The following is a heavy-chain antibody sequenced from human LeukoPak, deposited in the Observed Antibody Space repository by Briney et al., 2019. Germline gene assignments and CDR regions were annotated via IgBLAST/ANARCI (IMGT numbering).Heavy chain of an antibody. J-gene: IGHJ4*02. CDR2: ISYDGSNK. Sequence: PGGSLRLSCAASGFTFSSYAMHWVRQAPGKGLEWVAVISYDGSNKYYADSVKGRFTISRDNSKNTLYLQMNSLRAEDTAVYYCARDLLGSSYGYFDWFPAYWGQGTLVTVSS. D-gene: IGHD3-9*01. CDR1: GFTFSSYA. V-gene: IGHV3-30-3*01. CDR3: ARDLLGSSYGYFDWFPAY.